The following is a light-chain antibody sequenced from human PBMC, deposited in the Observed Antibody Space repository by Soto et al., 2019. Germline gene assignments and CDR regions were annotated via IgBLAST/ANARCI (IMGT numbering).Light chain of an antibody. CDR1: SSNIGAGYD. J-gene: IGLJ2*01. CDR3: QSYDSSSVV. V-gene: IGLV1-40*01. Sequence: QSVMTQPPSVTGAPGQRVTISCTGSSSNIGAGYDVHWYQQLPGTAPKLLIYGNSNRPSGVPDRFSGSKSGTSASLAITGLQAVDQADYYSQSYDSSSVVFGGGTKVTVL. CDR2: GNS.